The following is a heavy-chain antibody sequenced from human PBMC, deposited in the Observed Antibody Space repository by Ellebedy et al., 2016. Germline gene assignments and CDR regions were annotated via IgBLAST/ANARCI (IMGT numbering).Heavy chain of an antibody. J-gene: IGHJ4*02. CDR1: GGSISSYY. CDR2: IYYSGSS. D-gene: IGHD3-10*01. Sequence: SETLSLTXPVSGGSISSYYWSWIRQPPGQGLEWIGYIYYSGSSNYNPSLKSRVTISVNTSKNQFSLKLSSVTAADTAVYYCARGEYGSGPFDYWGQGTLVTVSS. CDR3: ARGEYGSGPFDY. V-gene: IGHV4-59*13.